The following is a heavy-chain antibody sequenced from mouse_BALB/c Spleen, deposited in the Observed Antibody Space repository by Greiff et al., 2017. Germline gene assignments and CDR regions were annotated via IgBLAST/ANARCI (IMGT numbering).Heavy chain of an antibody. D-gene: IGHD1-2*01. CDR1: GFTFSSYG. V-gene: IGHV5-6*01. J-gene: IGHJ4*01. Sequence: EVQVVESGGDLVKPGGSLKLSCAASGFTFSSYGMSWVRQTPDKRLEWVATISSGGSYTYYPDSVKGRFTISRDNAKNTLYLQMSSLKSEDTAMYYCAREGGYYGYDAMDYWGQGTSVTVSS. CDR3: AREGGYYGYDAMDY. CDR2: ISSGGSYT.